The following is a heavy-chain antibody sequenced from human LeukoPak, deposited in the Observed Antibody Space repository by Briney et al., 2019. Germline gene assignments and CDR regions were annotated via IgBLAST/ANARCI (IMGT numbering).Heavy chain of an antibody. V-gene: IGHV3-74*01. D-gene: IGHD3-10*01. CDR2: INSDGSST. J-gene: IGHJ4*02. CDR1: GFTFGSYW. Sequence: GGPLRLSCAASGFTFGSYWMHWVRQAPGKGLVWVSRINSDGSSTSYADSVKGRFTISRDNAKNTLYLQMNSLRAEDTAVYYCATKRGSGSYLIDYWGQGTLVTVSS. CDR3: ATKRGSGSYLIDY.